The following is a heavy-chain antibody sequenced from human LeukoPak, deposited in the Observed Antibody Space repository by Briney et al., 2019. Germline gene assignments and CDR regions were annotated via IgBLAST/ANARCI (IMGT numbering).Heavy chain of an antibody. D-gene: IGHD3-16*01. V-gene: IGHV4-39*01. CDR3: ARRLGPNYYYFGLDV. J-gene: IGHJ6*02. CDR2: ISYSGNT. Sequence: PSETLSLTCIISDGSISSSSYYWGWIRQPPGKGLEWIGSISYSGNTYYSPSLRGRVTISVDTSKDQFSLKLSSVTAADTAVYDCARRLGPNYYYFGLDVWGQGTTVAVSS. CDR1: DGSISSSSYY.